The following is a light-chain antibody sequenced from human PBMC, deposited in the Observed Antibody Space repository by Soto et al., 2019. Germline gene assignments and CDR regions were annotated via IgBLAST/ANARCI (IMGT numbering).Light chain of an antibody. V-gene: IGKV1-39*01. CDR1: QSIRSY. CDR2: AAS. Sequence: DIQMTQSPSSLSASVGDRVTITCRASQSIRSYLNWYQQKPGKAPKLLIYAASSLQSGVPSRFIGSGSGTDFTLTISSLQPEDFATYYCQQSYSTPLLTFGGGTKVEIK. CDR3: QQSYSTPLLT. J-gene: IGKJ4*01.